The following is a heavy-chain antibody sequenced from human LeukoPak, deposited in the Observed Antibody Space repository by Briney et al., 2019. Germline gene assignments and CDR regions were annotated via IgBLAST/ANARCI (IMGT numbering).Heavy chain of an antibody. V-gene: IGHV3-30*18. J-gene: IGHJ4*02. Sequence: GGSLRLSCAASGFTFSSYGMHWVRQAPGKGLEWVAVISYDGSNKYYADSVKGRFTISRDNSKNTLYLQMNSLRAEDTAVYYCGKDRAWNDEYYFDYWGQGTLVTVSS. CDR3: GKDRAWNDEYYFDY. D-gene: IGHD1-1*01. CDR2: ISYDGSNK. CDR1: GFTFSSYG.